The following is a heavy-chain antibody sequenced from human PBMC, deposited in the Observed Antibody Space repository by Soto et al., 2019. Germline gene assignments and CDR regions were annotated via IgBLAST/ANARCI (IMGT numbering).Heavy chain of an antibody. Sequence: QVQLQESGPGLVKPSGTISLTCVVSSGSISSGTWWSWVRQPPGKGLEWIGQVADTGSTIYNPSLRSRVNISIDQSTSQFSLSLSAVTPADTALYYCVMHGGVCCDPWGQGTLVTVSA. CDR1: SGSISSGTW. CDR2: VADTGST. J-gene: IGHJ5*02. D-gene: IGHD2-8*02. V-gene: IGHV4-4*02. CDR3: VMHGGVCCDP.